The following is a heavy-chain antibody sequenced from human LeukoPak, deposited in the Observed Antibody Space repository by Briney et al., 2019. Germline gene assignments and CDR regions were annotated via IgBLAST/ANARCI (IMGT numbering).Heavy chain of an antibody. V-gene: IGHV1-2*02. CDR3: ARDGSRTAYNWFDP. Sequence: ASVKVSCKASRYTFTGYYMHWVRQAPGQGLEWMGWINPNSGGTSYAQKFQGRVTMTRDTSISTAYMELSRLRSDDTAVYYCARDGSRTAYNWFDPWGQGTLVTVSS. CDR1: RYTFTGYY. J-gene: IGHJ5*02. D-gene: IGHD1-26*01. CDR2: INPNSGGT.